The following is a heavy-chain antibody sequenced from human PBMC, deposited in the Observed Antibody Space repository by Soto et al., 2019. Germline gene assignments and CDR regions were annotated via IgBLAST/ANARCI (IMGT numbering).Heavy chain of an antibody. Sequence: SETLSLTCTVYGGSFSGYYWSWIRQPPGKGLEWIGEINHSGSTNYNPSLKSRVTISVDTSKNQFSLKLSSVTAADTAVYYCARGSLPLGWAQGTLVTVS. J-gene: IGHJ4*02. CDR1: GGSFSGYY. V-gene: IGHV4-34*01. D-gene: IGHD7-27*01. CDR2: INHSGST. CDR3: ARGSLPLG.